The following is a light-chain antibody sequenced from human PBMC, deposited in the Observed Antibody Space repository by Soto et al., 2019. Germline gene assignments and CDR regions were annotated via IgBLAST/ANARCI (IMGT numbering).Light chain of an antibody. CDR2: GAS. Sequence: EIVLTQSPGTLSLSPGERATLSCRASQSVISNYLAWYQQKPGLAPRLLIYGASSRATGIPDRFSGSGSGTDFTLTISRLEPEDSAAYYCQQYGSSPTFGQGTKVDIK. CDR1: QSVISNY. CDR3: QQYGSSPT. J-gene: IGKJ1*01. V-gene: IGKV3-20*01.